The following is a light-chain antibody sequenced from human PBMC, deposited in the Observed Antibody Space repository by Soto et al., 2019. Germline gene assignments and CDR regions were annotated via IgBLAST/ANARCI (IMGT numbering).Light chain of an antibody. V-gene: IGLV2-23*01. Sequence: QSALPQPASVSGSPRQSISISCTGSSSAVGTFRLVSWYQHHPGKVPKLIIYEGSKRPSGVSDRFSGSEPGNTASLTISGLQAEDEAHYYCCSSAPGRTFVFGTGTKVTVL. CDR2: EGS. CDR3: CSSAPGRTFV. CDR1: SSAVGTFRL. J-gene: IGLJ1*01.